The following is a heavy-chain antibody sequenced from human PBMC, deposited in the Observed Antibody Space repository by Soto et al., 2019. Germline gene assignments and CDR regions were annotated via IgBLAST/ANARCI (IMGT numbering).Heavy chain of an antibody. CDR2: IFSNDEK. V-gene: IGHV2-26*01. Sequence: SGPTLVNPTENLTLTCTVSGFSFSNARMGVSWIRQPPGKALEWLAHIFSNDEKSYSTSLKSRLTISKDTSKSQVVLTMTNMDPVDTATYYCARTPEYSSDWFDPWGQGTLVTVSS. CDR3: ARTPEYSSDWFDP. D-gene: IGHD6-6*01. J-gene: IGHJ5*02. CDR1: GFSFSNARMG.